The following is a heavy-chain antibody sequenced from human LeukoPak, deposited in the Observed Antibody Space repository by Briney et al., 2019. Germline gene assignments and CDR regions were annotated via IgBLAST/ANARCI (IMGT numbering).Heavy chain of an antibody. V-gene: IGHV4-4*07. CDR1: GGSISSYY. CDR2: IYTSGST. J-gene: IGHJ6*03. Sequence: SETLSLTCTVSGGSISSYYWSWIRQPAGKGLEWIGRIYTSGSTNYNPSLKSRVTMSVDTSKNQFSLKLSSVTAADTAVYYCARDVSGLYYYYYYYMDVWGKGTTVTVSS. CDR3: ARDVSGLYYYYYYYMDV. D-gene: IGHD2-8*01.